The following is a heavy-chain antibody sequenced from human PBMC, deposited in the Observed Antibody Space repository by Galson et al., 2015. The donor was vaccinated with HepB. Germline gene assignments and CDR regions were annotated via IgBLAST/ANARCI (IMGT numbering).Heavy chain of an antibody. CDR2: INPNSGGT. D-gene: IGHD1-1*01. V-gene: IGHV1-2*02. J-gene: IGHJ4*02. CDR3: SREGYNWNELHAY. CDR1: GSTFTAYY. Sequence: SVKVSCKASGSTFTAYYIHWVRQAPGQGLEWMGWINPNSGGTSYAQKFQGRVTMTRDTSISTAYMELTRLRSDDTAVYFCSREGYNWNELHAYWGQGTPVTVSS.